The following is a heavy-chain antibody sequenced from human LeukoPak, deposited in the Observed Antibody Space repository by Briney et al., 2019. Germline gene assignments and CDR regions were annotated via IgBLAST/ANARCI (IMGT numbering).Heavy chain of an antibody. CDR1: GYTFTSYD. D-gene: IGHD5-18*01. CDR2: TNPNSGNT. Sequence: GASVKVSCKASGYTFTSYDINRVRQATGQGLEWMGWTNPNSGNTGYAQKFQGRVTMTRNTSISTAYMELSSLRSEDTAVYYCARAGGYSYGSPHNWFDPWGQGTLVTVSS. J-gene: IGHJ5*02. CDR3: ARAGGYSYGSPHNWFDP. V-gene: IGHV1-8*01.